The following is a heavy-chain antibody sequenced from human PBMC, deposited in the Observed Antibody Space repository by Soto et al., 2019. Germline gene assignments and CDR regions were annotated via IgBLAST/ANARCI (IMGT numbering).Heavy chain of an antibody. J-gene: IGHJ6*02. D-gene: IGHD1-20*01. V-gene: IGHV4-34*01. Sequence: SETLSLTCAVYGGSFSGYYCIWFRQPPWKGLEWIGEINHSGGTNYNPSLKSRVTISVDTSKNQFSLKLSSVTTADTAVYYCARGRWITVTLDKYYYSGMDVCGQRTTVTVS. CDR3: ARGRWITVTLDKYYYSGMDV. CDR1: GGSFSGYY. CDR2: INHSGGT.